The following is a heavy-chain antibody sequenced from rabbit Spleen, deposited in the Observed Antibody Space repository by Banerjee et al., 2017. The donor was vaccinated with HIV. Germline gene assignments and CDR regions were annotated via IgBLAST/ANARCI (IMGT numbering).Heavy chain of an antibody. CDR3: ARDLASVVGWNFNL. CDR1: SDRDV. D-gene: IGHD3-1*01. J-gene: IGHJ4*01. CDR2: INTYTGKP. Sequence: SDRDVMCRVRQAPGKGLQWIACINTYTGKPVYATWPKGRFTISRTSSTTVTLQMTSLTAADTATYFCARDLASVVGWNFNLWGPGTLVTVS. V-gene: IGHV1S40*01.